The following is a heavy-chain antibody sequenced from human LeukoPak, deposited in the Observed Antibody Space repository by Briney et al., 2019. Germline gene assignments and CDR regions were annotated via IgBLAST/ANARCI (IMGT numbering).Heavy chain of an antibody. CDR1: GFTFSSYE. J-gene: IGHJ4*02. CDR3: ARGEDGYNSDY. Sequence: GGSLRLSCAASGFTFSSYEMNWVRQAPGKGLKWVSYISSSGNTIYYADSVKGRFTISRDNAKNSLYLQMNSLRAEDTAVYYCARGEDGYNSDYWGQGTLVTVSS. CDR2: ISSSGNTI. D-gene: IGHD5-24*01. V-gene: IGHV3-48*03.